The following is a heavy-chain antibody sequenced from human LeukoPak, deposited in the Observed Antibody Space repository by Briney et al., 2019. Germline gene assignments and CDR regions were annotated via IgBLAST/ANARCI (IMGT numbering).Heavy chain of an antibody. CDR2: MYTGGST. V-gene: IGHV4-4*07. Sequence: SETLSLACTVSGGSISSYYWSWIRQPAGKGLEWIGRMYTGGSTSYNPPLKSRVTMSVDTSKNQFSLKLSSVTAADTAVYYCARDAYDFWSGYYYYGMDVWGRGTTVSVSS. CDR3: ARDAYDFWSGYYYYGMDV. D-gene: IGHD3-3*01. CDR1: GGSISSYY. J-gene: IGHJ6*02.